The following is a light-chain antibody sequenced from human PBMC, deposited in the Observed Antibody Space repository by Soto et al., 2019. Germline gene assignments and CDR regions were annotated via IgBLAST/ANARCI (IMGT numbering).Light chain of an antibody. J-gene: IGKJ3*01. Sequence: EIVLTQSPATLSLSPGERATLSCRASQSVSSYLAWYQQKPGQAPRLLIYDASNRATGIPARFSGSRSGTDFTLAISRLEPEDFAVYYCQQRSNWPPGVTFGPGTKVDIK. V-gene: IGKV3-11*01. CDR3: QQRSNWPPGVT. CDR1: QSVSSY. CDR2: DAS.